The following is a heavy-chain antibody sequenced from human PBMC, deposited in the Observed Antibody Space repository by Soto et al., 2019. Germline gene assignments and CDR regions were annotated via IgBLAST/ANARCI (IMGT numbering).Heavy chain of an antibody. V-gene: IGHV1-69*02. CDR3: ARTVGTTVTADYYGMDV. J-gene: IGHJ6*01. Sequence: QVQLVQSGAEVKKPGSSVKVSCKASGGTFSSYTISWVRQAPGQGLEWMGRIIPILGIANYAQKLQGRVTITADKSTSTAYMELSSLRSEDTDVYYCARTVGTTVTADYYGMDVWGQGTTVTVSA. D-gene: IGHD4-17*01. CDR2: IIPILGIA. CDR1: GGTFSSYT.